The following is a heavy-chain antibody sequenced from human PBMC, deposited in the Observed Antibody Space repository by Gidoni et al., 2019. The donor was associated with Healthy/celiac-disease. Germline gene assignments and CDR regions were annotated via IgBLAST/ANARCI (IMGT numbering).Heavy chain of an antibody. CDR3: AKGFGDYVAY. J-gene: IGHJ4*02. V-gene: IGHV3-23*01. D-gene: IGHD3-10*01. Sequence: EVQLLESGGGWVQPGGLLRLYCAASGFTFSSHALSWVRQALGKGLEWVSAIRGSGGSTYYADSVKGPFSISRDNSKNTLYLQMNSLRAEDTAVYYCAKGFGDYVAYWGQGTLVTVSS. CDR1: GFTFSSHA. CDR2: IRGSGGST.